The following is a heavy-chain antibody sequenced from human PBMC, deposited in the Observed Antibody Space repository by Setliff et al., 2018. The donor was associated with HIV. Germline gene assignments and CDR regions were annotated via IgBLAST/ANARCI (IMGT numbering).Heavy chain of an antibody. CDR3: ARQGAVTGHSFDS. J-gene: IGHJ4*02. CDR1: GESFNDYY. CDR2: INHYGSG. Sequence: SETLSLTCAVYGESFNDYYWSWIRLPPGKGLEWIGEINHYGSGNYNPSLKSRVTISVDTSNNHFSLRLNSVTAADTAIYYCARQGAVTGHSFDSWGPGTLVTVSS. V-gene: IGHV4-34*01. D-gene: IGHD6-19*01.